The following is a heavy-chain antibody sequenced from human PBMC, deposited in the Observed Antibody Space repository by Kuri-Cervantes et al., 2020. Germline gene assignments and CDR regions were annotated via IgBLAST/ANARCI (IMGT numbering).Heavy chain of an antibody. J-gene: IGHJ3*02. CDR1: GYSISSGYY. CDR2: IYHSGST. V-gene: IGHV4-38-2*02. CDR3: ARDLARPPYSDAFDI. Sequence: SQTLSLTCAVSGYSISSGYYWGWIRQPPGKGLEWIGSIYHSGSTYYNPSLKSRVTISVDTSKNQFSLKLSSVTAADTAVYYCARDLARPPYSDAFDIWGQGTMVTVSS. D-gene: IGHD1-26*01.